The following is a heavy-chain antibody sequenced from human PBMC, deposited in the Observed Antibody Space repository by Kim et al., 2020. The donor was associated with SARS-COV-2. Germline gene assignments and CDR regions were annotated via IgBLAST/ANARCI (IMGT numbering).Heavy chain of an antibody. J-gene: IGHJ4*02. V-gene: IGHV4-31*03. CDR2: IYYSGST. CDR1: GGSISSGGYY. Sequence: SETLSLTCTVSGGSISSGGYYWSWIRQHPGKGLEWIGYIYYSGSTYYNPSLKSRVTISVDTSKIQLSMKLSSVTAADTAVYYCARAETIFGVVIGCFDYWGARTLVTVSS. CDR3: ARAETIFGVVIGCFDY. D-gene: IGHD3-3*01.